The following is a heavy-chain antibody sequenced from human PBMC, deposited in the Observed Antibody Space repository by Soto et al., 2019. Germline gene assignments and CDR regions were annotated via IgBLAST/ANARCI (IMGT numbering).Heavy chain of an antibody. CDR3: ARDPDWYSGYVFDY. D-gene: IGHD5-12*01. V-gene: IGHV1-3*01. CDR2: INAGNGNT. CDR1: GYTFTSYA. J-gene: IGHJ4*02. Sequence: QVQLVQSGAEVKKPGASVKVSCKASGYTFTSYAMPWVRQAPGQRLEWMGWINAGNGNTKYSQKFQGRVTITRDTSASTAYMELSSLRSEDTAVYYCARDPDWYSGYVFDYWGQGTLVTVSS.